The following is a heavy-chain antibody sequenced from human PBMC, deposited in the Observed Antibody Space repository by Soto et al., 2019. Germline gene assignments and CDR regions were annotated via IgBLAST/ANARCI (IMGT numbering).Heavy chain of an antibody. J-gene: IGHJ3*02. CDR2: IHNSGST. V-gene: IGHV4-31*03. CDR1: GGSISGDVYY. D-gene: IGHD3-16*01. Sequence: PSETLSLTCTASGGSISGDVYYLSWIRQLPGKGLEWIGYIHNSGSTYYNPSLKSRVTISGDTSKNDFSLNLSSVTAADTAVYYVARDYGGGTAFYIWGPGTTVTVSS. CDR3: ARDYGGGTAFYI.